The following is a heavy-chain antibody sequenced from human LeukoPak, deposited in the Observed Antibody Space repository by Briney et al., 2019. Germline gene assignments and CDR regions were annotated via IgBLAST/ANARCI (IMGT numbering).Heavy chain of an antibody. CDR3: ARDHGGIAAAGTSYYYYGMDV. CDR2: INPNSGGT. CDR1: GYTFTGYY. J-gene: IGHJ6*02. D-gene: IGHD6-13*01. Sequence: GASVKVSCKASGYTFTGYYMHWVRQAPGQGLEWMGWINPNSGGTNYAQKFQGRVTMTRDTSISTAYMELSRLRSDDTAVYYCARDHGGIAAAGTSYYYYGMDVWGQGTTVTVSS. V-gene: IGHV1-2*02.